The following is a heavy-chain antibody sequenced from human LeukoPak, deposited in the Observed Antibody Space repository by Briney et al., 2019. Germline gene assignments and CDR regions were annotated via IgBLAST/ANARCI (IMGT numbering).Heavy chain of an antibody. D-gene: IGHD6-13*01. CDR3: ARGGDIAAAGIGFDY. V-gene: IGHV4-61*02. J-gene: IGHJ4*02. Sequence: SQTLSLTCTVSGGSISSGSYYWSWIRQPAGKGLEWIGRIYTSGSTNYNPSLKSRVTISVDTSKNQFSLKLSSVTAADTAVYYCARGGDIAAAGIGFDYWGQGTLLTVSS. CDR2: IYTSGST. CDR1: GGSISSGSYY.